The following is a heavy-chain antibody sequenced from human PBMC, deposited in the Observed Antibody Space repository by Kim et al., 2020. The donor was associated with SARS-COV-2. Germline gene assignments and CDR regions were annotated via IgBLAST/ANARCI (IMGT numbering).Heavy chain of an antibody. D-gene: IGHD2-2*01. J-gene: IGHJ5*02. CDR3: ARGSVVPAADWFDP. V-gene: IGHV3-21*01. CDR2: ISSSRSYI. Sequence: GGSLRLSCAASGFTFSTYTMNWVRQAPGKGLEWVSSISSSRSYIYYADSVKGRFTISRDNAKNSLYLQMNSLRAEDTAVYYCARGSVVPAADWFDPWGQGTRVTVSS. CDR1: GFTFSTYT.